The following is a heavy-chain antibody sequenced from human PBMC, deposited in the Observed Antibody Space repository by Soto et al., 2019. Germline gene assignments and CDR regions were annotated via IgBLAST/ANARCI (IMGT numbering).Heavy chain of an antibody. CDR3: GTWRGSSWFDY. CDR1: GFTFSSYS. D-gene: IGHD2-2*01. Sequence: PGESLKISCKASGFTFSSYSLGWVRHMPGKGLQWMGNIFFSDSSAKYSPSFVGQVTISVDRSINTAYLQWSSLKASDAAIYYCGTWRGSSWFDYWGPGTLVTVSS. V-gene: IGHV5-51*01. CDR2: IFFSDSSA. J-gene: IGHJ4*02.